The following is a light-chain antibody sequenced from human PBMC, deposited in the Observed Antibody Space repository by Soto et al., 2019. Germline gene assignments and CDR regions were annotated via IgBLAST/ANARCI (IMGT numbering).Light chain of an antibody. Sequence: SVLTQPASVTGSPGQSITISCTGSSIDVGGYNYVSWYQHPPGQAPKLLIYEVSDRPSGVAPRFSGSQSGNTASLTISGLQVEDEADYFCTSYTSTIPYVFGSGTKVTVL. CDR2: EVS. CDR3: TSYTSTIPYV. V-gene: IGLV2-14*01. CDR1: SIDVGGYNY. J-gene: IGLJ1*01.